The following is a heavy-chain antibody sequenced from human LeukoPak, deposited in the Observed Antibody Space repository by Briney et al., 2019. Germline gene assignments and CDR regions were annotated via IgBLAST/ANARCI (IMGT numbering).Heavy chain of an antibody. Sequence: GGSLRLSCTASGFSFSGHWMHWARQLPGKGLVWVSRISPTGSTTSYADSVKGRFTVSRDNAKNTLYLQVNNLRAKDTAVYYCARGPNSNWSGLDFWGQGTLFTVSS. D-gene: IGHD6-6*01. J-gene: IGHJ4*02. CDR3: ARGPNSNWSGLDF. CDR1: GFSFSGHW. CDR2: ISPTGSTT. V-gene: IGHV3-74*01.